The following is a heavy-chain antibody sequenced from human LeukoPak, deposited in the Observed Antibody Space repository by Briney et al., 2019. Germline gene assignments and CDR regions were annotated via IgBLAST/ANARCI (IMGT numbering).Heavy chain of an antibody. CDR2: ISGSGGST. Sequence: SGGSLRLSCAASGFTFSGYAMSWVRQAPGKGLEWVSAISGSGGSTYYADSVKGRFTISRDNSKNTLYLQMNSLRAEDTAVYYCAKDRPKYYYDSSGYPDVAFDIWGQGTMVTVSS. V-gene: IGHV3-23*01. CDR1: GFTFSGYA. CDR3: AKDRPKYYYDSSGYPDVAFDI. J-gene: IGHJ3*02. D-gene: IGHD3-22*01.